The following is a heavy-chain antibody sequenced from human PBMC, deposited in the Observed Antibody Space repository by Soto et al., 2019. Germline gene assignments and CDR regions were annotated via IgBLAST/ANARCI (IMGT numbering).Heavy chain of an antibody. CDR1: GGSFSVYY. V-gene: IGHV4-34*01. CDR3: ARERRAPRRGAAAGPYFDY. D-gene: IGHD6-13*01. J-gene: IGHJ4*02. CDR2: INHSGST. Sequence: ASETLSLTCAVYGGSFSVYYWSWIRQPPGEGLEWIGEINHSGSTNYNPSLKSRVTISVDTSKNQFSLKLSSVTAADTAVYYCARERRAPRRGAAAGPYFDYWGQGTLVTVSS.